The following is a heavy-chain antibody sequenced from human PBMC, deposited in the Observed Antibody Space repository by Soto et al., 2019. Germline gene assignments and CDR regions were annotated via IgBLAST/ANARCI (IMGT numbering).Heavy chain of an antibody. Sequence: GGSLRLSCVASGFTFSGYGMHWVRQAPGEGLQWVAFISYDGTNKFYEDAVKGRFTISRDNSKDTMYLQMNILRAEDTALYYCATSGYYDKSGFDYWGQGTMVTVSS. D-gene: IGHD3-22*01. CDR2: ISYDGTNK. J-gene: IGHJ4*02. V-gene: IGHV3-30*03. CDR1: GFTFSGYG. CDR3: ATSGYYDKSGFDY.